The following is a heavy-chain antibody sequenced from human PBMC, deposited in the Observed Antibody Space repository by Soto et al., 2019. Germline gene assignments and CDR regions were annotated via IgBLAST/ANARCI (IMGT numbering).Heavy chain of an antibody. CDR1: GFAFSNYA. V-gene: IGHV3-23*01. J-gene: IGHJ6*02. Sequence: GGSLRLSCAASGFAFSNYAMHWVRQAPGKGLEWVSSISTSIDATYYADSVEGRFTISRDDSKNTLYLQMNSLRAEDSAVYYCAKSRYYGMDVWGQGTTVTVSS. CDR2: ISTSIDAT. CDR3: AKSRYYGMDV.